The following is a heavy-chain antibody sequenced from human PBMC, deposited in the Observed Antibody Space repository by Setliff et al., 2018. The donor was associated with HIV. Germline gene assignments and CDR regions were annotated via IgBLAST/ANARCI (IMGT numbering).Heavy chain of an antibody. Sequence: PSETLSLTCTVSGGSINSGSYHWSWIRQPAGKGLEWIGHIYTSGSTNQNPSLKGRVAISVDTSRNQFSLRVTSVTAADTAVYFCARDRHSSGLGSYGPWGPGILVTVSS. J-gene: IGHJ5*02. V-gene: IGHV4-61*09. CDR3: ARDRHSSGLGSYGP. D-gene: IGHD3-10*01. CDR2: IYTSGST. CDR1: GGSINSGSYH.